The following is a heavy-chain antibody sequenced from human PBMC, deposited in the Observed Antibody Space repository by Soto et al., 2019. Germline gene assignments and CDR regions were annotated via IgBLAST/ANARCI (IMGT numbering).Heavy chain of an antibody. V-gene: IGHV3-15*01. CDR1: GFTFSKAW. D-gene: IGHD5-12*01. CDR3: ATDVGWLQSNYYCVNV. CDR2: IKSRTDGGTT. Sequence: GGSLRLSCAASGFTFSKAWMSWVRQAPGKGLEWVGRIKSRTDGGTTDYGAPVKARFAISRYYSKTMIYLQMNSLRSVNTAVYYCATDVGWLQSNYYCVNVWALGTTVTVSS. J-gene: IGHJ6*01.